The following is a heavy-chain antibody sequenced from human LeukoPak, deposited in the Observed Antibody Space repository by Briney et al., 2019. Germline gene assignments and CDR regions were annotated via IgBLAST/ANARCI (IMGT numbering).Heavy chain of an antibody. D-gene: IGHD3-3*01. J-gene: IGHJ4*02. CDR1: GYTFTSYD. CDR3: ARGSTSSYDFWSGYYFGR. Sequence: GESLKISCKASGYTFTSYDINWVRQATGQGLEWMGWMNPNSGNTGYAQKFQGRVTITRNTSISTAYMELSSLRSEDTAVYYCARGSTSSYDFWSGYYFGRWGQGTLVTVSS. CDR2: MNPNSGNT. V-gene: IGHV1-8*03.